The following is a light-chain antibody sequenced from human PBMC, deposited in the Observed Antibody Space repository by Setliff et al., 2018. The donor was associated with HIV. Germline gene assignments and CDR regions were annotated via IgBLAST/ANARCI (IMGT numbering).Light chain of an antibody. CDR1: SSNVGASDY. CDR2: DIY. CDR3: CSNGARPTFYV. V-gene: IGLV2-11*01. J-gene: IGLJ1*01. Sequence: QSVLTQPRSVSGSLGQSVTISCTGDSSNVGASDYVSWYQQHPGKAPKLIIYDIYKRPSGVPDRFSGSKSVYTASLTISGLRAEDEAEYYCCSNGARPTFYVFGTTTKVTVL.